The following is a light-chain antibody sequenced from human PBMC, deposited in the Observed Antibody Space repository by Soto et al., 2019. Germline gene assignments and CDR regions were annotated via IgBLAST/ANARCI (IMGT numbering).Light chain of an antibody. J-gene: IGKJ2*01. CDR3: QQYNRYSPYT. CDR2: KAS. Sequence: DIQMTQSPSTLSASVGDRVTITCRASQSISSWLAWYQQKPGKAPKLLIYKASSLDSGVPSRFSGSGSGTEFTLTISSLQPDDFATYYCQQYNRYSPYTFGQGTKLEIK. CDR1: QSISSW. V-gene: IGKV1-5*03.